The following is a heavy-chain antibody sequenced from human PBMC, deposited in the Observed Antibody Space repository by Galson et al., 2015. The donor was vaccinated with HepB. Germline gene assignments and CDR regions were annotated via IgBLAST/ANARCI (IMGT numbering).Heavy chain of an antibody. D-gene: IGHD3-10*01. CDR1: GYTFTSYY. V-gene: IGHV1-46*01. CDR2: INPSGGST. J-gene: IGHJ4*02. Sequence: SVKVSCKASGYTFTSYYMHWVRQAPGQGLEWTGIINPSGGSTSYAQKFQGRVTMTRDTSTSTVYMELSSLRSEDTAVYYCARTNTKVLPFDYWGQGTLVTVSS. CDR3: ARTNTKVLPFDY.